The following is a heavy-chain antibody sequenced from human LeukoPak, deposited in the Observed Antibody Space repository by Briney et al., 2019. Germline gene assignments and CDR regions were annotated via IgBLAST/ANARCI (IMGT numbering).Heavy chain of an antibody. Sequence: SETLSLTCTVSGGSISGGGFYWSWIRQHPGKGLEWIVYISYRGTTYYNPSLKSRVTVSVYTSKNQFSLKLNSVAAADTAVYYCARDGGIAAAMSLDYWVQGTLVTVSS. V-gene: IGHV4-31*03. D-gene: IGHD6-25*01. CDR1: GGSISGGGFY. CDR3: ARDGGIAAAMSLDY. CDR2: ISYRGTT. J-gene: IGHJ4*02.